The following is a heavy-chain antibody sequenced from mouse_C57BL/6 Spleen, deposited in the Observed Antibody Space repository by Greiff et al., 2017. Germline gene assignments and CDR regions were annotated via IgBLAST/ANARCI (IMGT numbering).Heavy chain of an antibody. CDR2: IDPETGGT. J-gene: IGHJ4*01. D-gene: IGHD1-1*01. CDR3: TRGYYYGSSLYYAMDY. CDR1: GYTFTDYE. Sequence: VQLQQSGAELVRPGASVTLSCKASGYTFTDYEMHWVKQTPVHGLEWIGAIDPETGGTAYNQKFKGKAILTADKSSSTAYMELRSLTSEDSAVYYCTRGYYYGSSLYYAMDYWGQGTSVTVSS. V-gene: IGHV1-15*01.